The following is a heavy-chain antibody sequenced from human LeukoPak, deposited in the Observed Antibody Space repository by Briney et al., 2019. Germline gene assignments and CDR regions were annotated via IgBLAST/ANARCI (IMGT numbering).Heavy chain of an antibody. CDR1: GFTFSSFA. CDR2: ITSSGGST. CDR3: AKGGDYYYYYGMDV. Sequence: PGGSLRLSCAASGFTFSSFAMTWVRQAPRKGLEWVSTITSSGGSTYYADSVKGRFTISRDNSENMLYLQMNSLRAEDTAVYYCAKGGDYYYYYGMDVWGQGTTVTVSS. J-gene: IGHJ6*02. V-gene: IGHV3-23*01.